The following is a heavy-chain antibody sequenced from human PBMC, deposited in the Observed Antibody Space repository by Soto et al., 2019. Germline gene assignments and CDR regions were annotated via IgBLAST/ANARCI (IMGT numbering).Heavy chain of an antibody. D-gene: IGHD3-9*01. CDR1: GFTVSSNY. J-gene: IGHJ3*02. Sequence: EVQLVESGGGLVQPGGSLRLSCAASGFTVSSNYMSWVRQAPGKGLEWVSVIYSGGSTYYADSVKGRFTISRDNSKNTLYLQMNSLRAEDTAVYYCARADGPTYHDILTGYYTADAFDIWGQGTMVTVSS. V-gene: IGHV3-66*01. CDR3: ARADGPTYHDILTGYYTADAFDI. CDR2: IYSGGST.